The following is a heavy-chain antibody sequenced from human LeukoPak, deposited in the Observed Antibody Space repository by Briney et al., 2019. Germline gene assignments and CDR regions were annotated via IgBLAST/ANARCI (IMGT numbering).Heavy chain of an antibody. CDR1: GFTFSTFA. Sequence: GGSLRLSCAASGFTFSTFAMSWVRQAPGKGLEWVSAISASDTSTYYADSVKGRLTISRDNSKNTLYLQMNSLRAEDTAVYYCAKARATIYYFDCWGQGTLVTVSS. V-gene: IGHV3-23*01. CDR3: AKARATIYYFDC. D-gene: IGHD5-12*01. J-gene: IGHJ4*02. CDR2: ISASDTST.